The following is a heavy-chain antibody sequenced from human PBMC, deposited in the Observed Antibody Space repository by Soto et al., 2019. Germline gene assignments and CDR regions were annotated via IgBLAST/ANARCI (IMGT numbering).Heavy chain of an antibody. CDR3: AKERVTYSYGPEYYFDY. Sequence: GGSLRLSCAASGFTLSSYGMHWVRKAPGSGLEWVAVISYDGSNKYYADSVKGRFTISRDNSKNTLYLQMNSLRAEDTAVYYCAKERVTYSYGPEYYFDYWGQGTLVTVSS. V-gene: IGHV3-30*18. CDR2: ISYDGSNK. CDR1: GFTLSSYG. D-gene: IGHD5-18*01. J-gene: IGHJ4*02.